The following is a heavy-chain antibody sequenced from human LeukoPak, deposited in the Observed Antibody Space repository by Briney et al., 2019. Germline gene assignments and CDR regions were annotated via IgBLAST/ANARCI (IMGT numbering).Heavy chain of an antibody. J-gene: IGHJ4*02. CDR3: ATQILLCHYY. D-gene: IGHD2/OR15-2a*01. CDR2: AFYTGTT. V-gene: IGHV4-59*05. Sequence: SETLSLTCAVYGGSLSSYYWDWIRQPPGKGPEWIGSAFYTGTTYYNPSLKSRVTISVDTSKNQFSLKLSSVTAADTAVYYCATQILLCHYYWGQGTLVTVSS. CDR1: GGSLSSYY.